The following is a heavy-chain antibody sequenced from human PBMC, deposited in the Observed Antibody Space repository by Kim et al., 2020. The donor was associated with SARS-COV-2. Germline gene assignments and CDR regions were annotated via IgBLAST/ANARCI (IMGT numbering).Heavy chain of an antibody. CDR2: ISSSSSYI. J-gene: IGHJ4*02. D-gene: IGHD4-17*01. Sequence: GGSLRLSCAASGFTFSSYSMNWVRQAPGKGLEWVSSISSSSSYIYYADSVKGRFTISRDNAKNSLYLQMNSLRAEDTAVYYCARDNDGHGDYYFDYWGQGTLVTVSS. CDR1: GFTFSSYS. V-gene: IGHV3-21*01. CDR3: ARDNDGHGDYYFDY.